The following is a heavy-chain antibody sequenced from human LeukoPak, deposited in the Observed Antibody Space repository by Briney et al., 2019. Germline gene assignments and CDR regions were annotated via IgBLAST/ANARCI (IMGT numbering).Heavy chain of an antibody. CDR3: ARDRGDYGGPDY. V-gene: IGHV4-4*07. CDR1: GGSISSYY. D-gene: IGHD4-23*01. J-gene: IGHJ4*02. CDR2: IYTSGNT. Sequence: SETLSLTCTVSGGSISSYYWSWIRQPAGEGLEWIGRIYTSGNTNYNPSLKSRVTTSVDTSENQFSLKLSSVTAADTAVYYCARDRGDYGGPDYWGQGTLVTVSS.